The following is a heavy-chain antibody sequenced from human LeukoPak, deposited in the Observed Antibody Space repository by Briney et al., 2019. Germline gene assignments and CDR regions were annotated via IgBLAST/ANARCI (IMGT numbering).Heavy chain of an antibody. V-gene: IGHV4-59*01. Sequence: SETLSLTCTVSGCSMSGYFWSWIRQPPGKGLEWIGYIYYSGSTNYNPSLKSRVTISVDTSKNQSSLKLSSVTAADTAVYYCARARDTAMVGNALAFDYWGQGTLVTVSS. CDR2: IYYSGST. D-gene: IGHD5-18*01. CDR3: ARARDTAMVGNALAFDY. J-gene: IGHJ4*02. CDR1: GCSMSGYF.